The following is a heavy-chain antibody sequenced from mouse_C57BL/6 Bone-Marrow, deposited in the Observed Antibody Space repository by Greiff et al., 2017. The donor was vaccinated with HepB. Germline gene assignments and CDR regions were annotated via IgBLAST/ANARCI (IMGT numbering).Heavy chain of an antibody. CDR3: ARWGLRRMDY. V-gene: IGHV5-12*01. CDR2: ISNGGGST. CDR1: GFTFSDYY. Sequence: DVHLVESGGGLVQPGGSLKLSCAASGFTFSDYYMYWVRQTPEKRLEWVAYISNGGGSTYYPDTVKGRFTISRDNAKNTLYLQMSRLKSEDTAMYYCARWGLRRMDYWGQGTSVTVSS. J-gene: IGHJ4*01. D-gene: IGHD2-4*01.